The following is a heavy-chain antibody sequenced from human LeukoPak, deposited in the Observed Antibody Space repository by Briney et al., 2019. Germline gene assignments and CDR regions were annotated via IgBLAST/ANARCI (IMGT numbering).Heavy chain of an antibody. V-gene: IGHV3-30-3*01. CDR3: AREDIVVVPAAQYYYYYGMDA. D-gene: IGHD2-2*01. Sequence: QPGRSLRLSCAASGFTFSSYAMHWVRQAPGKGLEWVAVISYDGSNKYYADSVKGRFTISRDNSKNTLYLQMNSLRAEDTAVYYCAREDIVVVPAAQYYYYYGMDAWGQGTTVTVSS. J-gene: IGHJ6*02. CDR2: ISYDGSNK. CDR1: GFTFSSYA.